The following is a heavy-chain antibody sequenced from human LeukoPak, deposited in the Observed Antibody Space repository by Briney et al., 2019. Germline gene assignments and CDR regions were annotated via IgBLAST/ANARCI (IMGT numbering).Heavy chain of an antibody. CDR2: IYYSGST. Sequence: SETLSLTCTVSGGSISSYYWSWIRQPPGKGLEWIGYIYYSGSTNYNPSLKSVVTISVDTSKNQFSLKLSSVTAADTAVYYCARYYGSGSYYGMDVWGQGTTVTVSS. CDR3: ARYYGSGSYYGMDV. V-gene: IGHV4-59*08. D-gene: IGHD3-10*01. CDR1: GGSISSYY. J-gene: IGHJ6*02.